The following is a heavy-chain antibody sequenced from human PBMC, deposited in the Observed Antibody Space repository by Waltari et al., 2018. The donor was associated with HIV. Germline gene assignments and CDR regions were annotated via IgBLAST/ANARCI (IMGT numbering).Heavy chain of an antibody. CDR1: GFRFNNYG. D-gene: IGHD3-10*01. CDR3: AKRPGSGTGEAAGYYVDY. J-gene: IGHJ4*02. CDR2: IKHDGSDK. V-gene: IGHV3-30*02. Sequence: QVQLVESGGGVVQPGGSLRLSCAASGFRFNNYGMHWVRQAPDKGLEWVAFIKHDGSDKYYADSVKGRFTISRDNSKNTLYLQMNSLRGDDTAVYYCAKRPGSGTGEAAGYYVDYWGQGTLVTVSS.